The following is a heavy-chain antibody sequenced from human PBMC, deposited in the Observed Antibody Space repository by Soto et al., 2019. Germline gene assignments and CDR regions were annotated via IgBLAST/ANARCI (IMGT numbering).Heavy chain of an antibody. CDR3: ARSHGSSTSLEIYYYYYYGMDV. V-gene: IGHV1-69*01. Sequence: QVQLVQSGAEVKKPGSSVKVSCKASGGTFSSYAISWVRQAPGQGLEWMGGIIPISGTANYAQKFQGRVTITADESTSTVYMELSSLRSEDTAVYFCARSHGSSTSLEIYYYYYYGMDVWGQWTTVTVSS. CDR1: GGTFSSYA. CDR2: IIPISGTA. J-gene: IGHJ6*02. D-gene: IGHD2-2*01.